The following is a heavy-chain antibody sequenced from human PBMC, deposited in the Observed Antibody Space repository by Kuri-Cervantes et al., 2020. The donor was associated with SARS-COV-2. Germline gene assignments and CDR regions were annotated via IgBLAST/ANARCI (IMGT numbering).Heavy chain of an antibody. CDR1: GGSISSYY. D-gene: IGHD2-21*01. CDR3: ARLPPLDVGAYSPAGNNWFDP. CDR2: ISYSGNT. V-gene: IGHV4-59*08. Sequence: SQTLSLTCAVSGGSISSYYWSWIRQPPGKGLEWIGYISYSGNTNYNPSLKSRVTISVDTSKNQFSLKVKFVTAADTAIYYCARLPPLDVGAYSPAGNNWFDPWGQGILVTVSS. J-gene: IGHJ5*02.